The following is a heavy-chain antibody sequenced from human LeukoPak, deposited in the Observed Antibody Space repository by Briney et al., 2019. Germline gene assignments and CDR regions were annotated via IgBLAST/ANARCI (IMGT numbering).Heavy chain of an antibody. Sequence: PGGSLRLSCAASGFTFSSYWMSWVRQAPGKGLEWVANIKQDGSEKYYVDSVKGRFTISRDNAKNSLYLQMNSLRAEDTAVYYCARVDLSAGNLGYCSGGSCGIGYWGQGTLVTVSS. CDR3: ARVDLSAGNLGYCSGGSCGIGY. J-gene: IGHJ4*02. CDR1: GFTFSSYW. CDR2: IKQDGSEK. D-gene: IGHD2-15*01. V-gene: IGHV3-7*01.